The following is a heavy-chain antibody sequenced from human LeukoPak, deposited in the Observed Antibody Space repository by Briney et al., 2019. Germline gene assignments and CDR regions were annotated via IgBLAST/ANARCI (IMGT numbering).Heavy chain of an antibody. V-gene: IGHV3-23*01. CDR2: ISGSGDST. Sequence: GGSLRLSCAASGFTFSTYAMSWVRQAPGKGLEWVSAISGSGDSTYYADSVKGRFAISRDNSKNTLYLQMSSLRAEDTAVYYCAKLYSSNYYGHYYFDYWGQGTLVTVSS. CDR3: AKLYSSNYYGHYYFDY. J-gene: IGHJ4*02. CDR1: GFTFSTYA. D-gene: IGHD3-22*01.